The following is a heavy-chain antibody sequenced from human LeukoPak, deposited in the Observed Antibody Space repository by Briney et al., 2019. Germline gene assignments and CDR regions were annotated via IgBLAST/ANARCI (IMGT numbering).Heavy chain of an antibody. V-gene: IGHV3-23*01. J-gene: IGHJ6*03. CDR3: AKDGGTYPYFLDF. CDR2: VSGSGAHT. D-gene: IGHD1-26*01. CDR1: GFTFSSYA. Sequence: GGSLRLSCAASGFTFSSYAMTWVRQAPGKGLQWVSAVSGSGAHTYYADPVKGRFTIPRDNSRDTLNLQMNSLRAEDTAIYICAKDGGTYPYFLDFWGKGPRSSSP.